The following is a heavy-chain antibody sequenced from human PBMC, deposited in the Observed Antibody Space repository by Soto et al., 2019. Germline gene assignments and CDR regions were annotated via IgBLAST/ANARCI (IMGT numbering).Heavy chain of an antibody. CDR2: ISGST. CDR1: GFTFSTYA. CDR3: ALRKTGSYFDY. V-gene: IGHV3-23*01. Sequence: TGGSLRLSCAASGFTFSTYAMSWVRQVPGKGLEWVSAISGSTYYTDSVKGRFTISRDNSKNTLYLQMNSLRAEDTAVYYCALRKTGSYFDYWGQGTLVTVSS. J-gene: IGHJ4*02. D-gene: IGHD1-26*01.